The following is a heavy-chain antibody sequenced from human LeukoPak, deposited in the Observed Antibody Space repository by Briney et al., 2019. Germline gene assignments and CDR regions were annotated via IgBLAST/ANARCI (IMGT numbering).Heavy chain of an antibody. Sequence: ASVKVSCKASGYSFNTYAMNWVRQAPGQGLEWMGWINTNTGNPMYAQGFTGRFVFSLDTSVSTAYLQISSLKAEDTAVYYCARTAGGGRNYGLDVWGQGTTVTVSS. CDR2: INTNTGNP. D-gene: IGHD2-21*02. J-gene: IGHJ6*02. CDR3: ARTAGGGRNYGLDV. V-gene: IGHV7-4-1*02. CDR1: GYSFNTYA.